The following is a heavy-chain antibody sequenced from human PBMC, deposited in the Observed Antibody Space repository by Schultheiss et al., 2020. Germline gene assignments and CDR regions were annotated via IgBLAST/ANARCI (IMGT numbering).Heavy chain of an antibody. CDR2: IYYSGST. V-gene: IGHV4-59*08. CDR3: ARHWFGESFFDY. J-gene: IGHJ4*02. CDR1: GGSISSYY. Sequence: SQTLSLTCTVSGGSISSYYWSWIRQPPGKGLEWIWYIYYSGSTNYNPSLKSRVTISVDTSKNQFSLKLSSVTAADTAVYYCARHWFGESFFDYWGQGTLVTVSS. D-gene: IGHD3-10*01.